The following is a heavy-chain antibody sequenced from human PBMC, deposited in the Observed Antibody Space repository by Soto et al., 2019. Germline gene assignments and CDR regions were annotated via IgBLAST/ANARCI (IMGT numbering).Heavy chain of an antibody. Sequence: PSETLSLTCTVSGGSISSYYWSWIRQPPGKGLEWIGYIYYSGSTNYNPSLKSRVTISVDTSKNQFSLKLSSVTAADTAVYYCARFGCSRYAFDIWGQGTMVTVSS. D-gene: IGHD3-10*01. V-gene: IGHV4-59*01. CDR3: ARFGCSRYAFDI. CDR1: GGSISSYY. J-gene: IGHJ3*02. CDR2: IYYSGST.